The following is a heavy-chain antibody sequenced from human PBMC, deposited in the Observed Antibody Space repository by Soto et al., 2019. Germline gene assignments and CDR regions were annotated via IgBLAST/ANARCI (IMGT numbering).Heavy chain of an antibody. V-gene: IGHV3-33*01. CDR1: GFPFDRDG. Sequence: HPGGSLRLSCVASGFPFDRDGIHWVRRAPGKGLEWVATIGFAGNNKYYADSVKGRFTISRDNAKNTLYLHINSLRAEDTAVYYCTRVGGSVSGMDVWGQGTTVTVSS. D-gene: IGHD1-26*01. CDR3: TRVGGSVSGMDV. CDR2: IGFAGNNK. J-gene: IGHJ6*02.